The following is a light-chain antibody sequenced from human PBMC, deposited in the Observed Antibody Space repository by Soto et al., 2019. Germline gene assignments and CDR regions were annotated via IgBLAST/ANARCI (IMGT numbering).Light chain of an antibody. V-gene: IGKV3-20*01. CDR2: LIS. Sequence: EIVLTQFPCTLSLSPGERVTLSCRASQTITSGQLGWYQQKPGQAPSLLIYLISSRATGIPDRFSGSWSGTVFTLTISVLEPEDFSIYYCQHDGSSFGQGTKVEI. J-gene: IGKJ2*01. CDR1: QTITSGQ. CDR3: QHDGSS.